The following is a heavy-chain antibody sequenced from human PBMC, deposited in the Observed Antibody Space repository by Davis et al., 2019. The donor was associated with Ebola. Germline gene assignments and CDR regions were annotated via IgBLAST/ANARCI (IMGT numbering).Heavy chain of an antibody. D-gene: IGHD3-3*01. Sequence: GGSLRLSCAASGFTFSSYVMSWVRQAPGKGLEWVSSISARGGTTYYRDSVEGRFTISRANSKKTMYLQMNSLRAEDTAVYYCARSGLSFGVVKYHYGMDVWGKGTTVTVSS. CDR2: ISARGGTT. CDR1: GFTFSSYV. CDR3: ARSGLSFGVVKYHYGMDV. J-gene: IGHJ6*04. V-gene: IGHV3-23*01.